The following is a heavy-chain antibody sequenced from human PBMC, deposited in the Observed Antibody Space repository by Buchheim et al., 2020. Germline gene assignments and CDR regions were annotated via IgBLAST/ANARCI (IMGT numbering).Heavy chain of an antibody. Sequence: EVQLVESGGGLVQPGGSLRLSCATSTFTVSSTYMSWVRQAPGKGLEWVSVIYSGGTTYYADSVKGRFTISRDNLKNPLYLQMNSLRVEDTAVYFCARGRPFDTWGQGTL. CDR1: TFTVSSTY. J-gene: IGHJ5*02. V-gene: IGHV3-66*02. CDR3: ARGRPFDT. CDR2: IYSGGTT.